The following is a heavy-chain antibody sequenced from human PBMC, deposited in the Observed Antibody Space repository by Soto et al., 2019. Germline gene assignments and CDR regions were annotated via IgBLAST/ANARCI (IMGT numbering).Heavy chain of an antibody. D-gene: IGHD6-6*01. CDR1: GYSFTAYF. V-gene: IGHV1-46*01. CDR2: VHPSGGNT. Sequence: GASVKVSCKASGYSFTAYFMHWVRQAPGQGLEWMGIVHPSGGNTNYAQKFQGRVTMTWDTSTTTVYMELSSLRSDDTAVYYCARAPYSSSSFFFDYRGQGTPVTAPQ. J-gene: IGHJ4*02. CDR3: ARAPYSSSSFFFDY.